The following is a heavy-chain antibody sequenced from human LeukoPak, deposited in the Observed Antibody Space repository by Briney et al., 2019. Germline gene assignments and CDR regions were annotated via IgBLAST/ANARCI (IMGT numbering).Heavy chain of an antibody. CDR1: GFTFNSYG. CDR3: ARSVDFWSGYQDY. D-gene: IGHD3-3*01. J-gene: IGHJ4*02. CDR2: IWYDGSSK. V-gene: IGHV3-33*01. Sequence: GGSLRLSCAAPGFTFNSYGMHWVRQAPGKGLEWVAVIWYDGSSKYYAAPVKGRFTISRDDSKNTLYLQMNSLRAEDTAVYYCARSVDFWSGYQDYWGQGTLVTVSS.